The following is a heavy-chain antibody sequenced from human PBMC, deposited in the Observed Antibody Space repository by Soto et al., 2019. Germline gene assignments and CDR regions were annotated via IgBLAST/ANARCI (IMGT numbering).Heavy chain of an antibody. CDR1: GYAFTSYD. CDR2: MNPNSGNT. Sequence: ASVKVSCKASGYAFTSYDINWVRQATGQGLEWMGWMNPNSGNTGYAQKFQGRVTMTRNTSISTAYMELSSLRSEDTAVYYCARGVRYSSSAVLDYWGQGTLVTVS. CDR3: ARGVRYSSSAVLDY. V-gene: IGHV1-8*01. D-gene: IGHD6-6*01. J-gene: IGHJ4*02.